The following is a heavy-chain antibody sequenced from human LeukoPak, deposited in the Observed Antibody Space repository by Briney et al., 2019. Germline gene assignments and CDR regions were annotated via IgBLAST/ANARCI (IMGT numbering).Heavy chain of an antibody. Sequence: GGSLRLSCAASGFTFSSYWIHWVRQAPGKGLVWVSRINTDGSSTDSAGSVKGRFTISRDNAKNTLYLQMNSLRAEDTAVYYCAKDLHYDFWSGYVGNYYYYYGMDVWGQGTTVTVSS. D-gene: IGHD3-3*01. CDR3: AKDLHYDFWSGYVGNYYYYYGMDV. CDR1: GFTFSSYW. V-gene: IGHV3-74*01. CDR2: INTDGSST. J-gene: IGHJ6*02.